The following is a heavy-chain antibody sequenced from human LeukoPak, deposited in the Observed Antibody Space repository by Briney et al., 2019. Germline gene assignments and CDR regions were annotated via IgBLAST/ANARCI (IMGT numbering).Heavy chain of an antibody. CDR1: GFTFSSYW. Sequence: GVSLRLSCAASGFTFSSYWMSWVRQAPGKGLEWVANIKQDGSEKYYVDSVKGRFTISRDNAKNSLYLQMNSLRAEDTAVYYCARQAEYYYDSSGYYSQTRPFDYWGQGTLVTVSS. J-gene: IGHJ4*02. CDR2: IKQDGSEK. D-gene: IGHD3-22*01. CDR3: ARQAEYYYDSSGYYSQTRPFDY. V-gene: IGHV3-7*01.